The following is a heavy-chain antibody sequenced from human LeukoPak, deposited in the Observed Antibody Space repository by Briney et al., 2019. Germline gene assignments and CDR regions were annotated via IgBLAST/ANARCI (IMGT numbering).Heavy chain of an antibody. V-gene: IGHV1-8*03. Sequence: ASVKDSCKASGYTFSSYDINWVRQAPGQGLEWMGYMNTNSGNTGYAQKFQGRVTITSDTSMNTACMELSSLRSDDTAVYYCAREGFDYWGQGTLVTVSS. CDR3: AREGFDY. J-gene: IGHJ4*02. CDR2: MNTNSGNT. CDR1: GYTFSSYD.